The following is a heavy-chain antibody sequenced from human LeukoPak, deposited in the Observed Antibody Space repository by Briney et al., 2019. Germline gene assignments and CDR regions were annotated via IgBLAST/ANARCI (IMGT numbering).Heavy chain of an antibody. CDR3: ARAGYSSGWYPSGAFDI. CDR1: GFTFSSYS. D-gene: IGHD6-19*01. V-gene: IGHV3-21*01. Sequence: GGSLRLSCAASGFTFSSYSMNWVRQAPGKGLEWVSSISSSSSYIYYADSVKGRFTISRDNAKNSLYLQMNSLRAEDTAVYDCARAGYSSGWYPSGAFDIWGQGTMVTVSS. CDR2: ISSSSSYI. J-gene: IGHJ3*02.